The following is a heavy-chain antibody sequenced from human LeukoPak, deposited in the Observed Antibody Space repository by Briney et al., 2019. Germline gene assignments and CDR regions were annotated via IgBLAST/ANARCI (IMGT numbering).Heavy chain of an antibody. CDR2: INSDGSST. D-gene: IGHD4-23*01. CDR3: IKAYGGNSYYYFDL. V-gene: IGHV3-74*01. J-gene: IGHJ2*01. CDR1: GFTFSSYW. Sequence: GGSLRLSCAAPGFTFSSYWMHWVRQAPGKGLVWVSRINSDGSSTSYADSVKGRFTISRDNAKNTLYLQMSSLRAEDTAVYYCIKAYGGNSYYYFDLWGRGTLVTVSS.